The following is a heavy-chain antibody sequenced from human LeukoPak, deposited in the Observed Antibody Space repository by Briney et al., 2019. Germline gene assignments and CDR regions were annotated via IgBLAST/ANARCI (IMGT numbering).Heavy chain of an antibody. CDR2: IYHSGST. CDR3: ARGGGYCSSTSCYEFDY. Sequence: PSETLSLTCTVSGYSISSGYYWGWIRQPPGKGLEWIGSIYHSGSTYYNPSLKSRVTISVDTSKNQFSLKLSSVTAADTAVYYCARGGGYCSSTSCYEFDYWGQGTLVTVSS. D-gene: IGHD2-2*01. CDR1: GYSISSGYY. J-gene: IGHJ4*02. V-gene: IGHV4-38-2*02.